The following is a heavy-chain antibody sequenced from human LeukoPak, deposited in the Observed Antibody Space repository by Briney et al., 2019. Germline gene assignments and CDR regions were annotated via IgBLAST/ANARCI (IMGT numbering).Heavy chain of an antibody. Sequence: GGSLRLSCAASGFTFDDYAMHWVRQAPGKGLEWVSLISWDGGSTYYADSVKGRFTISRDNSRNSLYLQMNSLRAEDTALYYCAKDGGIGYYYDSSGYYPFDYWGQGTLVTVSS. CDR3: AKDGGIGYYYDSSGYYPFDY. V-gene: IGHV3-43D*03. D-gene: IGHD3-22*01. CDR1: GFTFDDYA. J-gene: IGHJ4*02. CDR2: ISWDGGST.